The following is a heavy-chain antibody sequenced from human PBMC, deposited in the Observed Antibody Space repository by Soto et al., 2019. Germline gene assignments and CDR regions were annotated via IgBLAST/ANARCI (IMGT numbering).Heavy chain of an antibody. Sequence: EVQLLESGGGLVQPGGSLRLSCAASGFTFSSYAMSWVRQAPGKGLEWVSAISGGVGNTYYADSVKGRFTISRENSKNTLYLQMNSLRAEDTAVYYCAKEPFSNTWYLDAFDIWGQGTLVTVSS. D-gene: IGHD6-13*01. CDR3: AKEPFSNTWYLDAFDI. CDR1: GFTFSSYA. CDR2: ISGGVGNT. V-gene: IGHV3-23*01. J-gene: IGHJ3*02.